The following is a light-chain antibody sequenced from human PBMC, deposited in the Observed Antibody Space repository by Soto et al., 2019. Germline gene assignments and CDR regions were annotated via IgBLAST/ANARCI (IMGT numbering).Light chain of an antibody. J-gene: IGKJ5*01. Sequence: DIQMNQTPSSLSASVGDRVTITCQASQGISNYLNWYQQKPGRAPKLLIYAASNLEAGVPSRFRGSGSGTDFTFTISRLQPEDIATYYCQQYENLPTFGQGTRLEI. V-gene: IGKV1-33*01. CDR2: AAS. CDR3: QQYENLPT. CDR1: QGISNY.